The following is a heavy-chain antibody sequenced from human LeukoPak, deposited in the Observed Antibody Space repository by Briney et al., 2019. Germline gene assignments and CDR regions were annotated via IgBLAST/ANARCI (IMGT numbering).Heavy chain of an antibody. D-gene: IGHD6-6*01. CDR2: IYSGGST. V-gene: IGHV3-66*01. CDR3: VRTSSSVAYFQH. J-gene: IGHJ1*01. Sequence: GGSLRLSCAASGFTVSTNYMNWVRQAPGKGLEWVSVIYSGGSTYYTDSVKGRFIISRDNSKNTLYLQMNSLRVEDTAVYYCVRTSSSVAYFQHWGQGTLVTVSS. CDR1: GFTVSTNY.